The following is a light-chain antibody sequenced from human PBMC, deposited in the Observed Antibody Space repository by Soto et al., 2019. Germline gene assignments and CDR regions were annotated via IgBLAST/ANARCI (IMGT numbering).Light chain of an antibody. Sequence: QSVLTQPPSVSAAPGQKVTIACSGSSSNIGKNYVSCYQQLPGTAPKLLIYDNNKRPSGIPDRFSGSKSGTSATLGITGLQTGDEADYYCGTWDSSLSAYVFGTGTKV. J-gene: IGLJ1*01. CDR1: SSNIGKNY. CDR3: GTWDSSLSAYV. CDR2: DNN. V-gene: IGLV1-51*01.